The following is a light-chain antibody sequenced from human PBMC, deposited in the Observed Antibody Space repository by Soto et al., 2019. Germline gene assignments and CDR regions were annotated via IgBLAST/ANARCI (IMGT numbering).Light chain of an antibody. J-gene: IGKJ2*01. Sequence: DIQMTQSPSSLSASVGDRVTITCRASQSIRRYLNWYQQKPGKAPNLLIYEASSLQSGVPSRFSGRGSGTEFTLTISSLQPEDFATYYCQQFYSTPPYTFGQGTNLEIK. CDR1: QSIRRY. V-gene: IGKV1-39*01. CDR3: QQFYSTPPYT. CDR2: EAS.